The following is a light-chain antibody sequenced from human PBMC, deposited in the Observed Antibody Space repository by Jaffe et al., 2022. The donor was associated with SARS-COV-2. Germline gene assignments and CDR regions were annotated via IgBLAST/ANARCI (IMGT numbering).Light chain of an antibody. CDR3: QQTFTTPWT. CDR2: GAS. V-gene: IGKV1-39*01. J-gene: IGKJ1*01. Sequence: DIQMTQSPFSLSASVGDRVTITCRASQSISSHLNWYQQKPGEAPKLLIYGASSLQSGVPSRFSGSGSGPDFTLTISSLQPEDFATYSCQQTFTTPWTFGQGTRVEIK. CDR1: QSISSH.